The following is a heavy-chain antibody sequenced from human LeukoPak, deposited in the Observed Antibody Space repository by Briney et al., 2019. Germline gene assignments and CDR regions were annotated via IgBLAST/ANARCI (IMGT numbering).Heavy chain of an antibody. CDR3: AGGDGGKGDSSGYDY. CDR2: IGTAGDT. V-gene: IGHV3-13*01. D-gene: IGHD3-22*01. CDR1: GFTFSSYD. J-gene: IGHJ4*02. Sequence: GGSLRLSCAASGFTFSSYDMHWVRQATGEGLEWVSAIGTAGDTYYPGSVKGRFTISRENAKNSLYLQMNSLRAGDTAVYYCAGGDGGKGDSSGYDYWGQGTLVTVSS.